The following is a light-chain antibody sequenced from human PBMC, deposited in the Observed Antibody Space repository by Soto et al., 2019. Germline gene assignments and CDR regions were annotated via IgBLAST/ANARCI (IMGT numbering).Light chain of an antibody. Sequence: ESVWTQSTATLSFSPGKRATLSCRASQSVSSNLAWYQQIPGQAPRLLIYGASTRATGIPVRFSGSGSETEFTLTISSLQSEDFAVYYCQQYNNWPPWTFGQGTKVDI. V-gene: IGKV3-15*01. J-gene: IGKJ1*01. CDR1: QSVSSN. CDR3: QQYNNWPPWT. CDR2: GAS.